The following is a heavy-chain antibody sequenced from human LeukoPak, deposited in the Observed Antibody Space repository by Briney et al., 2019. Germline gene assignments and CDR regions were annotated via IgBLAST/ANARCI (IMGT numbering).Heavy chain of an antibody. J-gene: IGHJ5*02. CDR3: ARGSPLGQNWFDP. CDR2: IYYTGT. Sequence: PSETLSLTCTVSGGSATDYYWSWIRQSPGKGLEWIGYIYYTGTSYNPSLKSRVTISVDTSKNQFSLKLSSVTAADTAVYYCARGSPLGQNWFDPWGQGTLVTVSS. CDR1: GGSATDYY. V-gene: IGHV4-59*02.